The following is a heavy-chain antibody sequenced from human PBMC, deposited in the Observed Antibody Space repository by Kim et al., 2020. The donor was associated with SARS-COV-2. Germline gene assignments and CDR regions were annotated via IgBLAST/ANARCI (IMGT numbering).Heavy chain of an antibody. CDR1: GFTFSSYA. J-gene: IGHJ6*02. D-gene: IGHD2-15*01. CDR2: ISGSGGST. V-gene: IGHV3-23*01. CDR3: AKGATKLSGGSRLYYYYGMDV. Sequence: GGSLRLSCAASGFTFSSYAMSWVRQAPGKGLEWVSAISGSGGSTYYADSVKGRFTISRDNSKNTLYLQMNSLRAEDTAVYYCAKGATKLSGGSRLYYYYGMDVWGQGTTVTVSS.